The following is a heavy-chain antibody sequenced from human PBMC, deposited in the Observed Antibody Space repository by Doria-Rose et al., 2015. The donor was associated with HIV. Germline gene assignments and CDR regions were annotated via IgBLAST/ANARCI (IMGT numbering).Heavy chain of an antibody. CDR2: IYYSGTT. CDR1: GGSVASDTPY. D-gene: IGHD6-25*01. Sequence: QVQLQESGSGLVKPSETLSLTCTVSGGSVASDTPYWDWIRQTPGKGLEWIGTIYYSGTTYYNPSLRCRVTISLHTSKTQYSRKLISVTAADTGVYYCAKQAVNWFDPWGQGTLVTVSS. J-gene: IGHJ5*02. CDR3: AKQAVNWFDP. V-gene: IGHV4-39*01.